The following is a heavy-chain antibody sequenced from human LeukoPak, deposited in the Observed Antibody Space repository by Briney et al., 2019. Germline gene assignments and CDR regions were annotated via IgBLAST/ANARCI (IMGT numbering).Heavy chain of an antibody. CDR2: INHSGST. D-gene: IGHD6-6*01. CDR1: GGSFSGYY. J-gene: IGHJ4*02. CDR3: ARGRLVPSEYFDY. V-gene: IGHV4-34*01. Sequence: SETLSLTCAVYGGSFSGYYWSWIRQPPGKGLEWIGEINHSGSTNYNPSLKSRVTISVDTSKNQFSLKLSSVTAADTAVYYCARGRLVPSEYFDYWGQGTLVAVSS.